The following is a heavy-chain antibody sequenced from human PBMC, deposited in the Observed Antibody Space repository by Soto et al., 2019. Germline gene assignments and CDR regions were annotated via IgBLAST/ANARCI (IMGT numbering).Heavy chain of an antibody. J-gene: IGHJ4*02. Sequence: GGSLRLSCAASGFTFSSYGMHWVRQAPGKGLEWVAVIWYDGSNKYYADSVKGRFTISRDNSKNTLYLQMNSLRAEDTAVYYCARGPGIIAARGGYYFNYWGQGTLVTVSS. V-gene: IGHV3-33*01. CDR3: ARGPGIIAARGGYYFNY. CDR2: IWYDGSNK. CDR1: GFTFSSYG. D-gene: IGHD6-6*01.